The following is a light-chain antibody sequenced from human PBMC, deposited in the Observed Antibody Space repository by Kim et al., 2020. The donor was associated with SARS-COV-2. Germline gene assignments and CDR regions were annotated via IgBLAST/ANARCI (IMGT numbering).Light chain of an antibody. CDR3: QAWDSSTNV. J-gene: IGLJ1*01. Sequence: VSPGQPASITCSGDKLGDKYACWYQQKPGQSPVLVIYQDSKRPSGIPERFSGSNSGNTATLTISGTQAMDEADYYCQAWDSSTNVFGTGTKVTVL. CDR2: QDS. CDR1: KLGDKY. V-gene: IGLV3-1*01.